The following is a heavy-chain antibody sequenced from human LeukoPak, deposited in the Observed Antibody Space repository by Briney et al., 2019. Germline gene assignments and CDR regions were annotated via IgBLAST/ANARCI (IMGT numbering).Heavy chain of an antibody. CDR1: GGSFSGYY. Sequence: SETLSLTCAVYGGSFSGYYWSWIRQPPGKGLEWIGEINHSGSTNYNPSLKSRVTISVDTSKNQFSLKLGSVTAADTAVYYCARGGLWFGELLQKDFDYWGQGTLVTVSS. CDR3: ARGGLWFGELLQKDFDY. CDR2: INHSGST. J-gene: IGHJ4*02. V-gene: IGHV4-34*01. D-gene: IGHD3-10*01.